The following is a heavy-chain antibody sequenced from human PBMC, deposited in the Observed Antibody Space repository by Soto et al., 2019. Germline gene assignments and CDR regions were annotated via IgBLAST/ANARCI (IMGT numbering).Heavy chain of an antibody. D-gene: IGHD5-12*01. CDR2: IIPIFGTA. CDR3: ARVWTVATINFLDVYGYYFDY. Sequence: QVQLVQSGAEVKKPGSSVKVSCKASGGTFSSYAISWVRQAPGQGLEWMGGIIPIFGTANYAQKFQGRVTISSDESTSTAYMELSSLRSEDTAVYYCARVWTVATINFLDVYGYYFDYWGQGTLVTVSS. V-gene: IGHV1-69*05. CDR1: GGTFSSYA. J-gene: IGHJ4*02.